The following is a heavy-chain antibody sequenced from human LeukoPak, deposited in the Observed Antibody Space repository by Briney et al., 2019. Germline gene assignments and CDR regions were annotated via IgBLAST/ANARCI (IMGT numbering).Heavy chain of an antibody. J-gene: IGHJ4*02. CDR3: ARGDVDTAMVFGY. CDR2: IIPILGIA. Sequence: SVKVSCKASGGTFSSDAINWVRQAPGQGLEWMGRIIPILGIANYAQKFQGRVTIIADKSTSTAYMELSSLRSEDTAVYYCARGDVDTAMVFGYWGQGTLVTVSS. V-gene: IGHV1-69*04. D-gene: IGHD5-18*01. CDR1: GGTFSSDA.